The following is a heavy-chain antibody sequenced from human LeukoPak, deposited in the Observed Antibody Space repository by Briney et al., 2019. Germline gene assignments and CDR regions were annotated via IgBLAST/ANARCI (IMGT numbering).Heavy chain of an antibody. Sequence: SQTLSLTCTVSGASITGGSYCWTWIRQPAGKGLEWIGRIYTSGVTTYNPSLKSRVTISLDMSKNQISLKLTSMTAADTAVYYCARGLWDNGDRFDYWGPGTLVTVSS. D-gene: IGHD4-17*01. J-gene: IGHJ4*02. CDR1: GASITGGSYC. V-gene: IGHV4-61*02. CDR2: IYTSGVT. CDR3: ARGLWDNGDRFDY.